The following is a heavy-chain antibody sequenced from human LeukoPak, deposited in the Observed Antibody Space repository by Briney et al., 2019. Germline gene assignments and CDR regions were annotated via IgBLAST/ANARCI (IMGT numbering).Heavy chain of an antibody. CDR1: GFPFSSYG. V-gene: IGHV3-30*03. J-gene: IGHJ4*02. Sequence: GRSLRLSCAASGFPFSSYGMHWVRQAPGRGLEWVAVLSYDGSNEYYADSVKGRYTISRDNSKNTLYLQMNSLRVEDTAVYYCAGSWFYRDYFEYWGQGTLVTVSA. CDR2: LSYDGSNE. D-gene: IGHD3-10*01. CDR3: AGSWFYRDYFEY.